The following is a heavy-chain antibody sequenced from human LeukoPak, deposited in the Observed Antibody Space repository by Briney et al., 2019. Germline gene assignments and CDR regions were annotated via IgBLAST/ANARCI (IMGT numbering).Heavy chain of an antibody. V-gene: IGHV3-23*01. D-gene: IGHD2-15*01. J-gene: IGHJ4*02. Sequence: GGSLRLSCAASGFTFSSYAMSWVRQAPGKGLEWVSAISGSGGRTYYADSVKGRFTISRDNSKNTLYLQMSSLRAEDTAVYYCAKDLWDIVVVVAATNDYWGQGALVTVSS. CDR3: AKDLWDIVVVVAATNDY. CDR1: GFTFSSYA. CDR2: ISGSGGRT.